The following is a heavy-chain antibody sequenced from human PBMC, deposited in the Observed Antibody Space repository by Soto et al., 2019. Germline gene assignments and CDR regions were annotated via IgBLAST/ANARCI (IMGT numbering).Heavy chain of an antibody. CDR1: GYNFSAFW. Sequence: PVASLTLSCKASGYNFSAFWIHWVRQTPGKGLEWLGKIDPSDSYTNYSPSFEGHVTISTDKSTTTAFLQWSSLRASDTALYYCARVHKNWFDSWAQGTMVTVSS. J-gene: IGHJ5*01. CDR2: IDPSDSYT. CDR3: ARVHKNWFDS. V-gene: IGHV5-10-1*01.